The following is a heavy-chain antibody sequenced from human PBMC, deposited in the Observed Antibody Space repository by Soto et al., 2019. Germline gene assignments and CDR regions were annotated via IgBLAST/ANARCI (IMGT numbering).Heavy chain of an antibody. Sequence: GASVKVSCKASGGTFSSYTISWVRQAPGQGLEWLGRIILILGIANYAQKFQGRVTITADKSTSTTYMELSSLRSEDTAVYYCARALRIREYEDYYYYYGMDVWGQGTTVTVSS. CDR3: ARALRIREYEDYYYYYGMDV. CDR2: IILILGIA. V-gene: IGHV1-69*02. D-gene: IGHD6-6*01. J-gene: IGHJ6*02. CDR1: GGTFSSYT.